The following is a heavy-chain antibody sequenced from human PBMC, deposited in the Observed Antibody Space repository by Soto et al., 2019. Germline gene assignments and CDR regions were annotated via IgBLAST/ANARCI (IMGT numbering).Heavy chain of an antibody. CDR1: GFTVSSNY. V-gene: IGHV3-53*01. J-gene: IGHJ4*02. CDR2: IDSGSST. CDR3: ARGRDSRSIFDY. Sequence: QPGGSLRLSCGASGFTVSSNYMSWVRQAPGKGLEWVSVIDSGSSTYYADSVKGRFTISRDDSRNTLNLQMDSLRVEDTAVYYCARGRDSRSIFDYSGQGPLVTVSS. D-gene: IGHD3-22*01.